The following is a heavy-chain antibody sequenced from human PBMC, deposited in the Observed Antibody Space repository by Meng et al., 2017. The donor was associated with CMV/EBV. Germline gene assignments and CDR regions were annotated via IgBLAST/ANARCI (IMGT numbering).Heavy chain of an antibody. D-gene: IGHD3-16*01. CDR1: GAAIKNYK. J-gene: IGHJ4*02. V-gene: IGHV4-4*07. CDR2: IQVNWYT. Sequence: QVQIPGSGLALRNPSETRSLTCTVTGAAIKNYKWNWVRQPDGQGLEWIELIQVNWYTVDNPSRKSRVTVSLDASKSQFSLTLNSVTAADTATYYCAWSRPGGGACDYWGQGILVTVSS. CDR3: AWSRPGGGACDY.